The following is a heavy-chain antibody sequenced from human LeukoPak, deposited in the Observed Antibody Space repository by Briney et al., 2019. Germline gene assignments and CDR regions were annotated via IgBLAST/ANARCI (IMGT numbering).Heavy chain of an antibody. CDR1: GFTFSSYS. V-gene: IGHV3-21*01. CDR3: ARGPGLGGSSSYFDY. J-gene: IGHJ4*02. D-gene: IGHD6-6*01. Sequence: SGGSLRLSCAASGFTFSSYSMTWVRQAPGKGLEWVSSISSSSSYIYYADSVKGRFTISRDNAKNSLYLQMNSLRAEDTAVYYCARGPGLGGSSSYFDYWGQGTLVTVSS. CDR2: ISSSSSYI.